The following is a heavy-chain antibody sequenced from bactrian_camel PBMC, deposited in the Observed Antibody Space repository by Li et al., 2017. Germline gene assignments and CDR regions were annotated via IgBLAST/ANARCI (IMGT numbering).Heavy chain of an antibody. D-gene: IGHD1*01. J-gene: IGHJ4*01. CDR1: GYNTRDYC. Sequence: HVQLVESGGGSVQAGGSLRLSCKTSGYNTRDYCMAWFRQAPGKEREGVAAITSDGLATYADSVKGRITISKDNAKSTLYLQMNSLEPGDTAIYYCAVDRLSQWGGCGPVYNYWGQGTQVTVS. CDR2: ITSDGLA. V-gene: IGHV3S53*01. CDR3: AVDRLSQWGGCGPVYNY.